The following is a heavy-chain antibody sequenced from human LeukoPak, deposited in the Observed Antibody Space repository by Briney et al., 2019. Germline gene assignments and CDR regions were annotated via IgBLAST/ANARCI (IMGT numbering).Heavy chain of an antibody. V-gene: IGHV4-59*01. CDR3: XXXXXXXXXYXSSGXXYFDY. D-gene: IGHD3-22*01. CDR1: GGSISSYY. J-gene: IGHJ4*02. Sequence: PSETLSLTCTVSGGSISSYYWSWIRQRPGKGLEWIGYIYYSGSTNYNPSLKSRVTISVDTSKSQFSLKLSSVTAADTAVYYCXXXXXXXXXYXSSGXXYFDYWGQGTLVTVSS. CDR2: IYYSGST.